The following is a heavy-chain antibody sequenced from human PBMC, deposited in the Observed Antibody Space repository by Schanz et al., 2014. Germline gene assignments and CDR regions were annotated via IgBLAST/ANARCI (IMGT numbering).Heavy chain of an antibody. CDR1: GFTFSSYS. Sequence: EVQLLESGGGLVQPGGSLRLSCAASGFTFSSYSMNWVRQAPGKGLEWVSSISSSGSYIHYADSVKGRFTISRDNAKNTLYLQMNSLRSEDTAVYSCARGIGGYGANNYFDYWGQGTLVTVSS. CDR3: ARGIGGYGANNYFDY. CDR2: ISSSGSYI. J-gene: IGHJ4*02. V-gene: IGHV3-21*01. D-gene: IGHD5-12*01.